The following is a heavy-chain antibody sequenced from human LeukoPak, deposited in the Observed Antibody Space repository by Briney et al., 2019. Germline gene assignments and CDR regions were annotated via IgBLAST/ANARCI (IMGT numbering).Heavy chain of an antibody. Sequence: GGSLRLSCAASGFTFSGYWMSWVRQAPGKGLEWVANIKQDGSEKDYVDPVKGRFTISRDNAKNSLYLQMNSLRAEDTAVYYCARVRGGYYMDVWGKGTTVTVSS. CDR3: ARVRGGYYMDV. V-gene: IGHV3-7*01. D-gene: IGHD2-15*01. CDR2: IKQDGSEK. CDR1: GFTFSGYW. J-gene: IGHJ6*03.